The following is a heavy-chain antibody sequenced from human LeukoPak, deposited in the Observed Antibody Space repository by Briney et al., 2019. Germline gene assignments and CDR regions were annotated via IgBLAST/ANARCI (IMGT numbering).Heavy chain of an antibody. J-gene: IGHJ4*02. D-gene: IGHD6-19*01. CDR3: AKDGPGLRGWADY. CDR1: GFTFSNYG. V-gene: IGHV3-30*18. Sequence: PGRSLRLSCAASGFTFSNYGMHWVRQAPGKGLEWVAIISSVGSDKYYADSVKGRFTISRDNSKNTQYLQMNSLRAEDTAMYYWAKDGPGLRGWADYWGQETLVTVSS. CDR2: ISSVGSDK.